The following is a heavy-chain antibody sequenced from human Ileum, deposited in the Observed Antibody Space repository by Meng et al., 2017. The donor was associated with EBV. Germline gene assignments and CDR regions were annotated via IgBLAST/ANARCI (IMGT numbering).Heavy chain of an antibody. J-gene: IGHJ4*02. CDR1: CDSISNEHG. D-gene: IGHD2-8*01. V-gene: IGHV4-4*02. Sequence: GKLQESGPGLVGPSGTLSLTCSVSCDSISNEHGWNWVRQSPGKGLEWIGEIHHTRGPNYNPSLKSRVIISVDKSNNHFSLRLSAVTAADTAVYYCASNGAFSLDHWGQGTLVTVSS. CDR3: ASNGAFSLDH. CDR2: IHHTRGP.